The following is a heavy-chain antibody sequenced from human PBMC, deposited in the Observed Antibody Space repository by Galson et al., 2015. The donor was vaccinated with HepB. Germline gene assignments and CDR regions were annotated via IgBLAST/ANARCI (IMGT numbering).Heavy chain of an antibody. J-gene: IGHJ6*03. CDR2: IIPIFGTA. D-gene: IGHD2-2*01. CDR3: ARGYCSSTSCSPDYYYYYYMDV. V-gene: IGHV1-69*13. Sequence: SVKVSCKASGGTFSSYAISWVRQAPGQGLEWMGGIIPIFGTANYAQKFQGRVTITADESTSTAYMELSSLRSEDTAVYYCARGYCSSTSCSPDYYYYYYMDVWGKGTTVTVSS. CDR1: GGTFSSYA.